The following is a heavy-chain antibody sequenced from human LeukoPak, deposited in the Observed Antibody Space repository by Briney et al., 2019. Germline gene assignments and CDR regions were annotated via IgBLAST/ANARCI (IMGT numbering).Heavy chain of an antibody. D-gene: IGHD5-12*01. CDR2: IRYDGDYK. CDR1: GFIFSNYG. V-gene: IGHV3-30*02. J-gene: IGHJ4*02. Sequence: PGGSLRLSCTASGFIFSNYGIHWVRQAPGKGLEWVAFIRYDGDYKFYADSVKGRFTISRDNFKNTLYLQMNSLRTEDSAVYYCGRARSGYDFDYWGQGTLVTVSS. CDR3: GRARSGYDFDY.